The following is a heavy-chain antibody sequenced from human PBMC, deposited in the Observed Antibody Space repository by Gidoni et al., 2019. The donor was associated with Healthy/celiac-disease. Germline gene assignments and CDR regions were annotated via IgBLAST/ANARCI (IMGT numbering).Heavy chain of an antibody. J-gene: IGHJ4*02. Sequence: QVQLVQSGAEVKKPGASVKVSCKASGYTLTRYYMHWVRQAPGQGLEWMGWINPNSGGTNYAQKFQGRVTMTRDTSISTAYMELSRLRSDDTAVYYCARDRVVVVAATVGGRHPFDYWGQGTLVTVSS. CDR2: INPNSGGT. CDR1: GYTLTRYY. V-gene: IGHV1-2*02. D-gene: IGHD2-15*01. CDR3: ARDRVVVVAATVGGRHPFDY.